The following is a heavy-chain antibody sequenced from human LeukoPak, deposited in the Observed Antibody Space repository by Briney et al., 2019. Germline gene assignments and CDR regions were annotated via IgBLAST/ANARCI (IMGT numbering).Heavy chain of an antibody. CDR1: GFTFTSSA. V-gene: IGHV1-58*02. CDR2: IVVGSGNT. CDR3: AADLNPSYDFWSGYPYGGNWFDP. Sequence: SVKVTCKASGFTFTSSAMQWVRQARGQRLEWIGWIVVGSGNTNYAQKFQERVTITRDMSTSTAYMELSSLRSEDTAVYYCAADLNPSYDFWSGYPYGGNWFDPWGQGTLVTVSS. J-gene: IGHJ5*02. D-gene: IGHD3-3*01.